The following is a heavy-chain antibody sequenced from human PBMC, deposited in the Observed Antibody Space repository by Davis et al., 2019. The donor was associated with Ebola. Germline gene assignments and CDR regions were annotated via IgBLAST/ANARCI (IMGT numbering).Heavy chain of an antibody. D-gene: IGHD3-3*01. J-gene: IGHJ4*02. Sequence: SETLSLTCTVSGGSITDSTYHWGWIRQPPGKGLEWIGNIYYSGSTSYNPSLKSRVTLSVDTSTHQFSLKLDSVTAADTAIYYCARTIDFWSGYLDYWGQGISVTVSS. CDR3: ARTIDFWSGYLDY. CDR1: GGSITDSTYH. V-gene: IGHV4-39*01. CDR2: IYYSGST.